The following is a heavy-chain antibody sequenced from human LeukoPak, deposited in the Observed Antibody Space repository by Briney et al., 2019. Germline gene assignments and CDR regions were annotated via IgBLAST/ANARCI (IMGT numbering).Heavy chain of an antibody. D-gene: IGHD4-11*01. CDR1: GYTFTGYY. CDR3: ARGVLYSNSPDY. Sequence: PWASVKVSCKASGYTFTGYYMHWVRQAPGQGLEWMGWINPNSGGTNYAQKFQGRVAMTRDTSISTAYMELSRLRSDDTAVYYCARGVLYSNSPDYWGQGTLVTVSS. J-gene: IGHJ4*02. CDR2: INPNSGGT. V-gene: IGHV1-2*02.